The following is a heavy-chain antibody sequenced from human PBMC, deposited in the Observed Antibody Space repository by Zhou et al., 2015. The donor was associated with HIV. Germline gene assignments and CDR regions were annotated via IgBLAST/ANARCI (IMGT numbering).Heavy chain of an antibody. CDR3: ARDRGIGDVVVVAATPFDY. D-gene: IGHD2-15*01. V-gene: IGHV3-13*01. Sequence: VQLVESGGGLIQPGGSLRLSCAASGFTFSNYDIHWVRQATGKGLEWVSTISTAGDTYYPGSVKGRFTISRDNAKNSLYLQMNSLRAEDTALYYCARDRGIGDVVVVAATPFDYWGQGTLVTVSS. J-gene: IGHJ4*02. CDR2: ISTAGDT. CDR1: GFTFSNYD.